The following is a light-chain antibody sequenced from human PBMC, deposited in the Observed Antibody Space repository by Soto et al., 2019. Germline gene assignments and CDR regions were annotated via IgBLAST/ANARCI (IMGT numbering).Light chain of an antibody. CDR2: KAS. V-gene: IGKV1-5*03. CDR3: QQHTT. CDR1: QGISSW. Sequence: DIQMTQSPSALSASVGDRVTITCRCSQGISSWLAWYQQKPGKAPRLLIYKASSLASGVPSRFSGSGSGTEFTLTISSLQPEDVETYHCQQHTTFGQGTKVEI. J-gene: IGKJ1*01.